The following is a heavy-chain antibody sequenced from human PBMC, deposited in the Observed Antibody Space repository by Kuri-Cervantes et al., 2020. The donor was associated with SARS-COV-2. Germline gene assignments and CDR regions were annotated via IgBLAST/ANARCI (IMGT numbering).Heavy chain of an antibody. CDR3: ARDSLAEWLGDAFDI. J-gene: IGHJ3*02. CDR2: ISYDGSNK. V-gene: IGHV3-30-3*01. D-gene: IGHD3-3*01. CDR1: GFTFSSYA. Sequence: GESLKISCAASGFTFSSYAMHWVRQAPGKGLEWVAVISYDGSNKYYADSVKGRFTISRDNSKNTLYLQMSSLRAEDTAVYYCARDSLAEWLGDAFDIWGQGTMITVSS.